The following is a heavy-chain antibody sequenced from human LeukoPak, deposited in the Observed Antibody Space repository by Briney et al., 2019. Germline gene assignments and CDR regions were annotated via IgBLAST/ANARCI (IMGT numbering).Heavy chain of an antibody. CDR1: GYTFTGYY. D-gene: IGHD2-15*01. V-gene: IGHV1-2*02. J-gene: IGHJ3*02. CDR3: ARAKFPLGYCSGGSCYSVAFDI. CDR2: INPNSGGT. Sequence: GASVKVSCKTSGYTFTGYYMHWVRQAPGQGLEWMGWINPNSGGTNYAQKFQGRVTMTRDTSISTAYMELSRLRSDDTAVYYCARAKFPLGYCSGGSCYSVAFDIWGQGTMVTVSS.